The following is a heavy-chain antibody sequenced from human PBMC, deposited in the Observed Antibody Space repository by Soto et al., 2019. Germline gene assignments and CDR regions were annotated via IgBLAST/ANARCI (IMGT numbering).Heavy chain of an antibody. CDR2: ISPMFGAA. V-gene: IGHV1-69*19. D-gene: IGHD3-10*01. J-gene: IGHJ4*02. CDR3: AREVQVHTPAFVY. Sequence: QVQLVQSGAEMKKPGSSVKVSCQYSGGTFNTYAMNWVRQAPGQGPEWMGDISPMFGAANYAPKFQGRVTITADESTCTSYMQLSSLTSDDTALYFCAREVQVHTPAFVYWGQGTLVTVSS. CDR1: GGTFNTYA.